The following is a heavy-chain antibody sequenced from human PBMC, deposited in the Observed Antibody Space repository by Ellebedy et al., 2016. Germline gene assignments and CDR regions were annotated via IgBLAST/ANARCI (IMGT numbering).Heavy chain of an antibody. CDR1: GYTFPGYY. D-gene: IGHD1-1*01. J-gene: IGHJ6*02. Sequence: ASVKVSXKASGYTFPGYYIQWVRQAPAQGLEWMGWVNPSGAPSYAQKFQGRVTMTRDSSITTAYLEITRLKPDDTAVYYCAREIANALDAWGQGTAV. CDR2: VNPSGAP. V-gene: IGHV1-2*02. CDR3: AREIANALDA.